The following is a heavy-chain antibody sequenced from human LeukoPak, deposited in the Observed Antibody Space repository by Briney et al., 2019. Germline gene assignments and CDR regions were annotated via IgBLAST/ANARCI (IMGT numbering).Heavy chain of an antibody. V-gene: IGHV1-18*01. Sequence: GASVKVSCKTSGHTFPKNGISWVRQAPGQGLEWMGWVVGHTGHTKYTQKFQGRVIMTTDTSTATSYMELRSLKYDDTAIYYCVTVGRLHYVLEDWGQGTLATVSS. CDR3: VTVGRLHYVLED. D-gene: IGHD1-20*01. CDR2: VVGHTGHT. J-gene: IGHJ4*02. CDR1: GHTFPKNG.